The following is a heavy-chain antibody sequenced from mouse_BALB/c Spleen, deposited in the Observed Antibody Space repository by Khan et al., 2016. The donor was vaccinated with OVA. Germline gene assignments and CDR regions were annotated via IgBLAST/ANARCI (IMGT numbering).Heavy chain of an antibody. CDR2: IWSAGST. CDR1: GFSLNNYS. CDR3: ARRGNVYGRGALFAY. D-gene: IGHD2-2*01. V-gene: IGHV2-2*02. J-gene: IGHJ3*01. Sequence: QVQLKESGPGLVQPSQSLSITCTVSGFSLNNYSIHWVRQSPGKGLEWLGVIWSAGSTDYNAAFISRLTINKDNSRSQVFFKMNSLQPNDTAIYXCARRGNVYGRGALFAYLGQGTLVTVSS.